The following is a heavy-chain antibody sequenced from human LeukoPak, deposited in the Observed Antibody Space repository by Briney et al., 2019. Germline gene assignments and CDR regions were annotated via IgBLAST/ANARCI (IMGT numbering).Heavy chain of an antibody. CDR2: IYYSGST. J-gene: IGHJ3*02. Sequence: SETLSLTXTVSGGSISSYYWSWIRQAPGKGLEWIGYIYYSGSTNYNPSLKSRVTISVDTSKNQFSLKLSSVTAADTAVYYCARAASGYTFTNAFDIWGQGTMVTVSS. V-gene: IGHV4-59*01. D-gene: IGHD3-22*01. CDR3: ARAASGYTFTNAFDI. CDR1: GGSISSYY.